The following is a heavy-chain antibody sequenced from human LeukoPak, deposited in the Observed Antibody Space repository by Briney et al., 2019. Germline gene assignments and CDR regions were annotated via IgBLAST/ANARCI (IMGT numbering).Heavy chain of an antibody. J-gene: IGHJ4*02. Sequence: GGSLRFSCAASGFTFSSYAMSWVRQAPGKGLEWVSAISGSGGSTYYADSVKGRFTISRDNSKNTLYLQMNSLRAEDTAVYYCAKDFEYYDFWSGYSWDYWGQGTLVTVSS. CDR1: GFTFSSYA. CDR2: ISGSGGST. CDR3: AKDFEYYDFWSGYSWDY. V-gene: IGHV3-23*01. D-gene: IGHD3-3*01.